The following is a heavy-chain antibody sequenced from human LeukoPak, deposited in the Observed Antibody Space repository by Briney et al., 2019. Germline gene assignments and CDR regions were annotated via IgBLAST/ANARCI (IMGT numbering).Heavy chain of an antibody. CDR2: ISSSSTYI. CDR1: GFIFSIYS. V-gene: IGHV3-21*04. J-gene: IGHJ4*02. D-gene: IGHD2/OR15-2a*01. Sequence: GGSLRLSCAASGFIFSIYSMNWVRHAPGKGLEWVSSISSSSTYIHYAASLKGRVTISRDNSNNTVFLQINSLRADDTAVYYCAKGIEYNNSWTFDYWGQGTLVTVSS. CDR3: AKGIEYNNSWTFDY.